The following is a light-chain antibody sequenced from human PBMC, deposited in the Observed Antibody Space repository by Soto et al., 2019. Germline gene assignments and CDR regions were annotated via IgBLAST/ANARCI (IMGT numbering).Light chain of an antibody. J-gene: IGKJ3*01. Sequence: EIVMTQSPATLSVSPGERATLSCRASQSVNTNVAWYQQKLGQAPRLLIHGASTRATGIPARFSGSGSGTEFTLTISSLQSEDFAVYYCQQFNDWPLFTFGPGTKVDVK. V-gene: IGKV3-15*01. CDR3: QQFNDWPLFT. CDR1: QSVNTN. CDR2: GAS.